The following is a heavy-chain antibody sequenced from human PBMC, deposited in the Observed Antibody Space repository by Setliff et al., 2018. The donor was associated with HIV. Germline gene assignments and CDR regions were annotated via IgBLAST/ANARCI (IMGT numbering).Heavy chain of an antibody. Sequence: LRLSCASSGFTFSSYAMTWVRQAPGKGLECVAVISGSGGDTYYADSVKGRFVISREKSKSTLYLQMNSLRAGDTAVYYCAREYYDSSGYYRFDYWGQGTLVTVS. D-gene: IGHD3-22*01. CDR2: ISGSGGDT. CDR3: AREYYDSSGYYRFDY. J-gene: IGHJ4*02. V-gene: IGHV3-23*01. CDR1: GFTFSSYA.